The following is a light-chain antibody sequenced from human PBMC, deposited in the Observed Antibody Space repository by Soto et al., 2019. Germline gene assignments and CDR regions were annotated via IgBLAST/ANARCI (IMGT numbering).Light chain of an antibody. CDR3: SSYTSSSTLLYV. CDR2: EVS. Sequence: QSALTQPASVSGSPGQSIPVSCTGTSSDIGGHNYVSWYQQHPGKAPKLMIYEVSNRPSGVSNRFSGSKSGNTASLTISGLQAEDEADYYCSSYTSSSTLLYVFGTGTKLTVL. CDR1: SSDIGGHNY. V-gene: IGLV2-14*01. J-gene: IGLJ1*01.